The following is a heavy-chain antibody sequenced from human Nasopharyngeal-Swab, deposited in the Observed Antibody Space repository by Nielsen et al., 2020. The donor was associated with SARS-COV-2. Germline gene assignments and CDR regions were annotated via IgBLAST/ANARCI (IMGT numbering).Heavy chain of an antibody. Sequence: GESLKISCAASGFTFSSYGMRWVRQAPGKGLEWVSVIYSGGSTYYADSVKGRFTISRDNSKNTLYLQMNSLRAEDTAVYYCARGDYFDYWGQGTLVTVSS. V-gene: IGHV3-53*01. CDR3: ARGDYFDY. J-gene: IGHJ4*02. CDR1: GFTFSSYG. CDR2: IYSGGST.